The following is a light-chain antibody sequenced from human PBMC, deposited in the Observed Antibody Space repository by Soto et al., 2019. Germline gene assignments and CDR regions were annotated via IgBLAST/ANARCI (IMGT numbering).Light chain of an antibody. CDR1: QSINSW. CDR3: QQDNRYPYT. J-gene: IGKJ2*01. V-gene: IGKV1-5*03. CDR2: KAS. Sequence: DVQMTQSPSTLSASVGDRVTITCRASQSINSWLAWYQQKPGKAPKLLIYKASTLESGVPSRFSGSGSWTEFTLTISSLQPDDVARYYCQQDNRYPYTFGQGTKLEIK.